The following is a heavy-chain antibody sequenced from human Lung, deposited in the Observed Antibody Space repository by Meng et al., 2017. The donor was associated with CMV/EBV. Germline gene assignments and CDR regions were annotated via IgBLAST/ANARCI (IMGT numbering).Heavy chain of an antibody. V-gene: IGHV3-48*03. Sequence: SCAASGFTFRSYEMNWVRQAPGKGLEWVSYITSSGSTKYYGDSVKGRFTISRDNAKNSLYLQKNSLRAEDTAVYYCARVLVTYNWNYFQEEFYCEYWXKGTXVTVSS. CDR2: ITSSGSTK. CDR3: ARVLVTYNWNYFQEEFYCEY. J-gene: IGHJ4*02. CDR1: GFTFRSYE. D-gene: IGHD1-7*01.